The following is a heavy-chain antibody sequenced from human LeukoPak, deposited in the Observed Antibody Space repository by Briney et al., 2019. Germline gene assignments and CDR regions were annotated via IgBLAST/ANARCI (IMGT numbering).Heavy chain of an antibody. CDR3: ARDLIVDTAMVYFDY. CDR2: ISSSSSYI. J-gene: IGHJ4*02. D-gene: IGHD5-18*01. V-gene: IGHV3-21*01. CDR1: GFTFSLSG. Sequence: GGSLRLSCAASGFTFSLSGMNWVRQAPGKGLEWVSSISSSSSYIYYADSVKGRFTISRDNAKNSLYLQMNSLRAEDTAVYYCARDLIVDTAMVYFDYWGQGTLVTVSS.